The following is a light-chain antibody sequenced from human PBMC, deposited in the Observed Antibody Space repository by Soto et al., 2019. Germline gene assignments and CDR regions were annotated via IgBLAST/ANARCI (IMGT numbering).Light chain of an antibody. CDR3: QHYGRSPIT. V-gene: IGKV3-20*01. Sequence: EIVLTQSPGTLSLSAGERATLSCRASQRVNSRLAWYQHKPGQAPRLLISGASSRATGIPDRFSGSGSATDFTLTISRLEPEDFALYYCQHYGRSPITFGQGTRLEIK. CDR2: GAS. CDR1: QRVNSR. J-gene: IGKJ5*01.